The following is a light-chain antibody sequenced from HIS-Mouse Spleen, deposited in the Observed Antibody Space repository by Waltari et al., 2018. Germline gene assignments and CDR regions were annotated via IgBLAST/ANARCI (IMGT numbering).Light chain of an antibody. CDR3: SSYTSSSFNVV. V-gene: IGLV2-14*03. Sequence: QSALTQPASVSGSPRQSHTIPCPGTSSYVGGYHLVSWYQQHPGKAPKLMIYDVSNRPSGVSNRFSGSKSGNTASLTISGLQAEDEADYYCSSYTSSSFNVVFGGGTKLTVL. CDR2: DVS. J-gene: IGLJ2*01. CDR1: SSYVGGYHL.